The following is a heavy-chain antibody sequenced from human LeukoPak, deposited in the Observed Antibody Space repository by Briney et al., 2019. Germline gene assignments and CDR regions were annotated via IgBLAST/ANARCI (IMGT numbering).Heavy chain of an antibody. V-gene: IGHV3-23*01. D-gene: IGHD6-13*01. CDR1: GFTFSRYA. Sequence: GGSLRLSCAASGFTFSRYAMSWVRQAPGKGLEWLSAINGSGGSTYYADCVKGRFTVSRDNSKNTLYLQINTLRAEDAAVDYWAKGAGPLAAAGRATDSWGQGTLVIVSS. CDR2: INGSGGST. J-gene: IGHJ4*02. CDR3: AKGAGPLAAAGRATDS.